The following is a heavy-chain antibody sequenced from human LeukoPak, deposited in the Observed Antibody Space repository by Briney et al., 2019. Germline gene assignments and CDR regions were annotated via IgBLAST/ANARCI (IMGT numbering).Heavy chain of an antibody. Sequence: GGSLRLSCAASGFTFSSYGMSWVRQAPGKGLEWVSSISSSSSYIYYADSVKGRFTISRDNAKNSLYLQMNSLRAEDTAVYYCARGNGEHFDCWGQGTLVTVSS. J-gene: IGHJ4*02. V-gene: IGHV3-21*01. CDR1: GFTFSSYG. CDR3: ARGNGEHFDC. D-gene: IGHD3-10*01. CDR2: ISSSSSYI.